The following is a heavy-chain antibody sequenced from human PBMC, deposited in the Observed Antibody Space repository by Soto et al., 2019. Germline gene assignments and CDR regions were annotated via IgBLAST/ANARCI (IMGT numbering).Heavy chain of an antibody. D-gene: IGHD3-22*01. V-gene: IGHV3-30-3*01. CDR2: ISSDGSNK. CDR3: ARSGAYSSGWFDAFDV. CDR1: GFTFSVYT. J-gene: IGHJ3*01. Sequence: GGSLILSCAASGFTFSVYTMHWVRQAPGKGLEWVSIISSDGSNKHYAGSVKGRFTISRDNSENSLHLQMNRLRPEDTALYYCARSGAYSSGWFDAFDVWGQGTMVTVS.